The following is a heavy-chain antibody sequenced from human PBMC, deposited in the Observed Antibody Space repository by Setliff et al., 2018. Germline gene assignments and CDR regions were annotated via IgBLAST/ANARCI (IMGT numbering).Heavy chain of an antibody. Sequence: PGGSLRLSCAASGFTFSSYEMNWVRRAPGKGLQWVSYISSSGSTMYYADSVKGRFTVSRDNAKNSLYLQLSSLRAEDTAIYYCASPQAAGNYLGNWGQGTLVTVSS. CDR1: GFTFSSYE. CDR2: ISSSGSTM. V-gene: IGHV3-48*03. J-gene: IGHJ4*02. CDR3: ASPQAAGNYLGN. D-gene: IGHD6-25*01.